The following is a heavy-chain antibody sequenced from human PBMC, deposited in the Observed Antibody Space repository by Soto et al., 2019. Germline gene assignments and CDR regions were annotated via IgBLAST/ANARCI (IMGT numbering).Heavy chain of an antibody. J-gene: IGHJ4*01. CDR3: EKVGGSGSYYAAGDY. CDR2: ISGSGGST. V-gene: IGHV3-23*01. CDR1: GFSFSSYA. D-gene: IGHD1-26*01. Sequence: GSLRLPWAPAGFSFSSYAMSGVRQAPGKGLEWVSAISGSGGSTYYADSVKGRFTIPRDNSKNTLYLQINRLRAEDTAVYYCEKVGGSGSYYAAGDYWGEGTLVTVSS.